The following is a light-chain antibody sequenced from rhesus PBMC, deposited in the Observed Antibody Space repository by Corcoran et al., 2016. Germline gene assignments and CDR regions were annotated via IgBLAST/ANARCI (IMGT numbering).Light chain of an antibody. Sequence: DIVMTQTPLSLPVTLGEPASISCRSSQSLLSSNGYNYLNWYLQKPGQSPQLLVYYGSNRASWVPDRFSGRWSGTDWTLKISRVEAEDVGVYYCMQALQTPLTFGGGTKVELK. CDR1: QSLLSSNGYNY. CDR2: YGS. CDR3: MQALQTPLT. V-gene: IGKV2-60*01. J-gene: IGKJ4*01.